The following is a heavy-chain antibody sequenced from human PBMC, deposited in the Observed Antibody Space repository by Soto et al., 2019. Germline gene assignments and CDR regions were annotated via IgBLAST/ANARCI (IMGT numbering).Heavy chain of an antibody. CDR2: ISGSGGST. Sequence: PGGSLRLSCAASGFTFSSYAMSWVCQAPGKGLEWVSAISGSGGSTYYADSVKGRFTISRDNSKNTLYLQMNSLRAEDTAVYYCAKGQNYYDSSGYYTPLDYWGQGTLVTVSS. J-gene: IGHJ4*02. CDR1: GFTFSSYA. D-gene: IGHD3-22*01. V-gene: IGHV3-23*01. CDR3: AKGQNYYDSSGYYTPLDY.